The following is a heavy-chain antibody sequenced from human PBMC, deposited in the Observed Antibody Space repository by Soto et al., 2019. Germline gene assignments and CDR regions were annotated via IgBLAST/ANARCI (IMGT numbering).Heavy chain of an antibody. Sequence: PQLQDSGPGLLKPSETLSPTCAVSGGSITTYNHFWGWIRQSPGKGLEWMANIQPSGSANCNPSPQSRVRISGEPSKNQFSLKMTSVPVAVSVLYYCARLGGSGWYQGSCLDYWGQGPLVTVSP. J-gene: IGHJ4*02. V-gene: IGHV4-39*01. CDR3: ARLGGSGWYQGSCLDY. CDR1: GGSITTYNHF. D-gene: IGHD6-19*01. CDR2: IQPSGSA.